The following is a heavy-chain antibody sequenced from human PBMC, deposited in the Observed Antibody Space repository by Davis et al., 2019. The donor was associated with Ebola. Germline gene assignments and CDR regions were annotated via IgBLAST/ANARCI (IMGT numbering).Heavy chain of an antibody. CDR3: ARDRGNWNYYYYGMDV. CDR2: ITTNGWST. D-gene: IGHD1-20*01. J-gene: IGHJ6*02. CDR1: GFAFSNYN. Sequence: PGGSLRLSCTASGFAFSNYNMNWVRQAPGKGLEWVSSITTNGWSTYYADSVKGRFIISRDNAKNSLYLQMNSLRAEDTAVYYCARDRGNWNYYYYGMDVWGQGTTVTVSS. V-gene: IGHV3-48*01.